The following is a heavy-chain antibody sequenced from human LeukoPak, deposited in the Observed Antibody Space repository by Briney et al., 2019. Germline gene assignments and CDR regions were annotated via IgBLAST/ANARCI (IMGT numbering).Heavy chain of an antibody. J-gene: IGHJ4*02. CDR1: GFTFFS. Sequence: GMSLRLSCAASGFTFFSMHWVRQAPGKGLEWLAVSSFDENNKYYADSVRGRFTISRDNSKNTVYLQMDSLRPEDTAIYYCAKDSYGGYNDFGIDSWGQGTLVSVSS. D-gene: IGHD5-12*01. CDR2: SSFDENNK. V-gene: IGHV3-30*18. CDR3: AKDSYGGYNDFGIDS.